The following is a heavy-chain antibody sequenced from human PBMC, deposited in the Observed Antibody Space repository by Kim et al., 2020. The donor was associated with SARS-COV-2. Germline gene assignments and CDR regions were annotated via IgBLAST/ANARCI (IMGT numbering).Heavy chain of an antibody. Sequence: SETLSLTCTVSGGSISSSSYYWGWIRQPPGKGLEWIGSIYYSGSTYYNSSLKSRVTISVDTSKTQFFLKLSPVTAAATAVYYCARIYGDYVAYSFAYWG. V-gene: IGHV4-39*01. CDR2: IYYSGST. CDR3: ARIYGDYVAYSFAY. J-gene: IGHJ4*01. CDR1: GGSISSSSYY. D-gene: IGHD4-17*01.